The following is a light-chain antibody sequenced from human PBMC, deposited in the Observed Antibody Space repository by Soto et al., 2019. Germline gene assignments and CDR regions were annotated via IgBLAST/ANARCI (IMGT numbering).Light chain of an antibody. Sequence: EIVLTQSPGSLSLSPGERATLSCRASQSVSSYLAWYQQRPGQAPRLLIYGASNRATGFPDRFSGSGSGTDFSLTISRLEPEDSAVYYCQQYSSPPRTFGQETKVDIK. CDR1: QSVSSY. V-gene: IGKV3-20*01. CDR2: GAS. CDR3: QQYSSPPRT. J-gene: IGKJ1*01.